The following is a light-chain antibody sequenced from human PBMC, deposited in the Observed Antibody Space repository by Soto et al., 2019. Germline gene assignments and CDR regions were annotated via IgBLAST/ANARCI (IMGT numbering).Light chain of an antibody. CDR2: DAS. V-gene: IGKV1-27*01. Sequence: DIQMTQSPPSLSASVGDRVTITCRARQGISNHLVWYQQKPGEAPKLLIHDASTLQSGVSSRFSGSGSGTDFTLTISSLQPEDVATYYCQKYSRAPFTVGPGTKVDIK. J-gene: IGKJ3*01. CDR3: QKYSRAPFT. CDR1: QGISNH.